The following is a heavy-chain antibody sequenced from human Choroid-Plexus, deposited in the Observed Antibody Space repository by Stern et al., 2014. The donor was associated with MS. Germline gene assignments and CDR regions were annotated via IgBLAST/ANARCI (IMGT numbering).Heavy chain of an antibody. V-gene: IGHV3-30*18. CDR1: GFTFGSCA. CDR2: VSHDGSYK. CDR3: AKDRQYLTYFFDH. J-gene: IGHJ5*02. D-gene: IGHD2/OR15-2a*01. Sequence: MQLVESGGDVVQPGRPLRLSCVASGFTFGSCAMHWVRQAPGKGLVWVGVVSHDGSYKYYADSVKGRFTISRDNSQNTLYMQMSSLRPEDTAVYYCAKDRQYLTYFFDHWGQGSLVTVSS.